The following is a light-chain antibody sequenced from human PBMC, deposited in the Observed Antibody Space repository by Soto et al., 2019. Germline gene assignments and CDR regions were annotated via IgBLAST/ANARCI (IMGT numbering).Light chain of an antibody. J-gene: IGKJ1*01. CDR2: KAS. CDR3: QQYNSYPWT. V-gene: IGKV1-5*03. CDR1: QSISSR. Sequence: DIQMTQSPSTLSASVGDRATITCRASQSISSRLAWYQQKPGKAPKLVIYKASSLESGVPSRFSGSGSGTEFTLTISSQQTDDFATYYCQQYNSYPWTFGQGTKVEIK.